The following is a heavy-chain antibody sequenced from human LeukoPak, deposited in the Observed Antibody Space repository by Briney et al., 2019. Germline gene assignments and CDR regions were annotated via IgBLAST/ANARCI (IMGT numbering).Heavy chain of an antibody. V-gene: IGHV1-2*02. CDR3: ARAGVWDYSDSSGYHNAAFDI. Sequence: ASVKVSCKTSGYTFTGYYIHWVRQAPGQGLEWMGWINPNSGDTNYAQKFQGRVSMTGDTSISTAYMDLSRLRSDDTAVYYCARAGVWDYSDSSGYHNAAFDIWGQGTMVTVSS. CDR1: GYTFTGYY. J-gene: IGHJ3*02. D-gene: IGHD3-22*01. CDR2: INPNSGDT.